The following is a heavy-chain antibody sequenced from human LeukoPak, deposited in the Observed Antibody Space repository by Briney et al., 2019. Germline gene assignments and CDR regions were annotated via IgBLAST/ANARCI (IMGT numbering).Heavy chain of an antibody. D-gene: IGHD3-10*01. V-gene: IGHV3-21*01. J-gene: IGHJ5*02. CDR2: ISSSSNYM. Sequence: PGGSLRISCPASRFTFSRYTMYWVRQAPGQGLEWVSSISSSSNYMYYADLVKGRFTISRDNAKNSLYLQMNSLRAEDTAVYYCARSTSGKNWFDPWGQGTLVTVSS. CDR3: ARSTSGKNWFDP. CDR1: RFTFSRYT.